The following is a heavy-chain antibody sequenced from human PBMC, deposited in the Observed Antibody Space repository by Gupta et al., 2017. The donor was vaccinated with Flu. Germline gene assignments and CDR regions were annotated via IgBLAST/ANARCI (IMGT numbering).Heavy chain of an antibody. J-gene: IGHJ4*02. CDR3: AREGRRRGATTLDY. CDR2: IYYSGST. Sequence: QVQLQESGPGLVKPSETLSLTCTVSGGSISSYYWSWIRQPPGKGLEWIGYIYYSGSTNYNPSLKSRVTISVDTSKNQFSLKLSSVTAADTAVYYCAREGRRRGATTLDYWGQGTLVTVSS. D-gene: IGHD1-26*01. V-gene: IGHV4-59*01. CDR1: GGSISSYY.